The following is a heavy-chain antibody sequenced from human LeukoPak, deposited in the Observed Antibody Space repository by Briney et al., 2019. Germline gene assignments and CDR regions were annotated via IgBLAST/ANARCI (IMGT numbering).Heavy chain of an antibody. V-gene: IGHV4-59*01. CDR1: GASITSYY. CDR2: TYYSGNT. D-gene: IGHD3-22*01. CDR3: ARVFHDSSGYPFDY. Sequence: PSETLSLTCTVSGASITSYYWSWLRQPPGKGLEWIGYTYYSGNTNYNPSLKSRVTISVDTSKNQFSLKVSSVTAADTAVYYCARVFHDSSGYPFDYWGQGTLVTVSS. J-gene: IGHJ4*02.